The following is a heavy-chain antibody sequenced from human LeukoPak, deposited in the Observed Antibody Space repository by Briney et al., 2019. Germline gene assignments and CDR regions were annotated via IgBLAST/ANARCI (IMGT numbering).Heavy chain of an antibody. CDR2: FDPEDGAT. Sequence: ASVKVSCKVSGYTLTELSMHSVRQAPGKGLEWMGGFDPEDGATIYAQKFQGRVTMTEDTSTDTAYMELSSLRSEDTAVYYCATVVLYSDYYFDYWGQGTLVTVSS. D-gene: IGHD5-12*01. V-gene: IGHV1-24*01. J-gene: IGHJ4*02. CDR1: GYTLTELS. CDR3: ATVVLYSDYYFDY.